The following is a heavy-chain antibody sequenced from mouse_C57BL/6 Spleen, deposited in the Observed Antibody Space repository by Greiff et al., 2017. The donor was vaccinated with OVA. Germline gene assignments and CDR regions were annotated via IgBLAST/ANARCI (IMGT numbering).Heavy chain of an antibody. Sequence: EVKLMESGGGLVKPGGSLKLSCAASGFTFSSYAMSWVRQTPEKRLEWVATISDGGSYTYYPDNVKGRFTISRDNAKNNLYLQMSHLKSEDTAMYYCAREKGYYSNYEYFDVWGTGTTVTVSS. V-gene: IGHV5-4*01. CDR3: AREKGYYSNYEYFDV. CDR1: GFTFSSYA. J-gene: IGHJ1*03. CDR2: ISDGGSYT. D-gene: IGHD2-5*01.